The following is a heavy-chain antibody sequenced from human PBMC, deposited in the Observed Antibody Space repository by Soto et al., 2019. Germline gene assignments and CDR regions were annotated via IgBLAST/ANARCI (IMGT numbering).Heavy chain of an antibody. CDR1: GGSISSYY. J-gene: IGHJ4*02. CDR2: IYSSGST. CDR3: ARVHSGSSGDYFAY. D-gene: IGHD6-6*01. Sequence: SETLSLTCTVSGGSISSYYWSWIRQPPGKGLEWIGYIYSSGSTNYNPSLKSRVTISVDTSKNQFSLKLSSVTAADTAVYYCARVHSGSSGDYFAYWGQGTRDTVSA. V-gene: IGHV4-59*01.